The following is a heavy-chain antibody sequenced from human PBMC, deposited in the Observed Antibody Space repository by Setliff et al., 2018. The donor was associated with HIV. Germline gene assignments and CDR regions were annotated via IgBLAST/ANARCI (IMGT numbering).Heavy chain of an antibody. CDR1: GFTFSGYS. CDR3: ARVGNYRGYGMDV. V-gene: IGHV3-48*04. Sequence: GGSLRLSCAASGFTFSGYSINWVRQAPGKGLEWVSYISSASSVIYYADSVKGRFTISRDNAKNSLYLQMNSLRAEDTAVYYCARVGNYRGYGMDVWGQGTTVTVSS. J-gene: IGHJ6*02. D-gene: IGHD3-16*02. CDR2: ISSASSVI.